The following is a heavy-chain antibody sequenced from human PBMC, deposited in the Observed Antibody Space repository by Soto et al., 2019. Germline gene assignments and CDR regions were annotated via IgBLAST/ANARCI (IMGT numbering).Heavy chain of an antibody. CDR3: TKRRNVLRFLEWSSGMEV. CDR1: GFTFSNCG. D-gene: IGHD3-3*01. CDR2: ISDDGSNK. J-gene: IGHJ6*02. Sequence: GGSLRLSCAASGFTFSNCGMHWVRRAPGKGLEWVAFISDDGSNKYYADSMKGRFTMSRDNSKSTLYLQMSSLRVEDTAVYYCTKRRNVLRFLEWSSGMEVWGQGTTVTVSS. V-gene: IGHV3-30*18.